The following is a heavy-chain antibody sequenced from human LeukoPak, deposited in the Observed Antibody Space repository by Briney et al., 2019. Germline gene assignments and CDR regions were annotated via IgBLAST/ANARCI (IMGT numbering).Heavy chain of an antibody. V-gene: IGHV4-39*07. J-gene: IGHJ4*02. D-gene: IGHD6-13*01. CDR3: ARRIGGQQLVRDY. Sequence: SETLSLTCTVSGGSISSSSYYWGWIRQPPGKGLEWIGSIYYSGSTNYNPSLKSRVTISVDTSKNQFSLKLSSVTAADTAVYYCARRIGGQQLVRDYWGQGPLDTVSS. CDR1: GGSISSSSYY. CDR2: IYYSGST.